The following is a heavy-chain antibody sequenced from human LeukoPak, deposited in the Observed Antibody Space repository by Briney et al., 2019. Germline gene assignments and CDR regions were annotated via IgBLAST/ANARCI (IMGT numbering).Heavy chain of an antibody. CDR3: AREGSDSSGYSDAFDI. CDR2: ISYHGTQK. D-gene: IGHD3-22*01. J-gene: IGHJ3*02. CDR1: GFTFTSYS. V-gene: IGHV3-30-3*01. Sequence: GGSLTLSCAASGFTFTSYSMHWVRQAPGKGLEWVALISYHGTQKYYADSVKGRFTISRDNSKNTLYLQMNSLRTEDTAVYFCAREGSDSSGYSDAFDIWGQGTMVTVSS.